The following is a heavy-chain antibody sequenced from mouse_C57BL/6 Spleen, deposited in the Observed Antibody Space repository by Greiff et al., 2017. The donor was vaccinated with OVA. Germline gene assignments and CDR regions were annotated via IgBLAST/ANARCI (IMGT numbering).Heavy chain of an antibody. D-gene: IGHD2-1*01. CDR1: GYTFTDYY. CDR3: ERGYGNYGGFDY. V-gene: IGHV1-26*01. J-gene: IGHJ2*01. CDR2: INPNNGGT. Sequence: VQLQQSGPELVKPGASVKISCKASGYTFTDYYMNWVKQSHGQSLEWIGDINPNNGGTSYNQKFKGKATLTVDKSSSTAYMELRSLTSEDSAVDYCERGYGNYGGFDYWGQGTTLTVSS.